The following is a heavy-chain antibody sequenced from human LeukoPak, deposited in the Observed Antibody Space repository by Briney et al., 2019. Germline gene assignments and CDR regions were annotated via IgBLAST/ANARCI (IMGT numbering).Heavy chain of an antibody. J-gene: IGHJ5*02. D-gene: IGHD3-9*01. CDR2: ISSDSNYI. CDR1: GFTFSSYT. Sequence: GGSLRLSCSASGFTFSSYTMNWVRQAPGKGLEWVSSISSDSNYIYYADSVKGRFTISRDNAWNSLYLQMNSLRAEDTAVYYCARKENSLTGYYDRWGQGTLVTVSS. CDR3: ARKENSLTGYYDR. V-gene: IGHV3-21*01.